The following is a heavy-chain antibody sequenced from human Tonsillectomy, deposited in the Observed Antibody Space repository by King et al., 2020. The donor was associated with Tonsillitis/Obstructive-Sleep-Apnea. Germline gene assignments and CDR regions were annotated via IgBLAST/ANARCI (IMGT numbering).Heavy chain of an antibody. D-gene: IGHD2-21*02. CDR1: GGTFSSYA. V-gene: IGHV1-69*01. Sequence: AQLVQSGAEVKKPGSSVKVSCKASGGTFSSYAISWVRQAPGQGLEWMGGIIPIFGTANYAQKFQGRVTITADESTSTAYMELSSLRSEDTALFYCARDHRVRECGACAVVYWGQGTLVTVSS. CDR2: IIPIFGTA. CDR3: ARDHRVRECGACAVVY. J-gene: IGHJ4*02.